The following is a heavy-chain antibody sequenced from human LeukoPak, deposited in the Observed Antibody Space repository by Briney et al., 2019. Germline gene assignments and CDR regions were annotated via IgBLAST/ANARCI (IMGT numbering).Heavy chain of an antibody. D-gene: IGHD3-16*01. V-gene: IGHV3-21*01. Sequence: KAGGSLRLSCSASESLNGYAMSWVRQAPGMGLGWVASISSSGSNMYYADSVKGRFIISRDNAKKSLSLEMNRLTSHDTAIYYCARCALGVWADNYYMDVWGTGTTVIVSS. CDR1: ESLNGYA. J-gene: IGHJ6*03. CDR3: ARCALGVWADNYYMDV. CDR2: ISSSGSNM.